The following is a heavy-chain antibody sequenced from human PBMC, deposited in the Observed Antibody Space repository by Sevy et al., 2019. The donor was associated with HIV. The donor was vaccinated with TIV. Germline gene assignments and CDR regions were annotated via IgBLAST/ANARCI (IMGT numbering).Heavy chain of an antibody. CDR2: ISGSGGST. V-gene: IGHV3-23*01. D-gene: IGHD5-18*01. J-gene: IGHJ5*02. Sequence: GGSLRLSCAASGFTFSSYAMSWVRQAPGKGLEWVSAISGSGGSTYYADSVKGRFTISRDNFKNTLYLQMNSLRAEDTAVYYCAKGDLIQLWFSTWGQGTLVTVSS. CDR1: GFTFSSYA. CDR3: AKGDLIQLWFST.